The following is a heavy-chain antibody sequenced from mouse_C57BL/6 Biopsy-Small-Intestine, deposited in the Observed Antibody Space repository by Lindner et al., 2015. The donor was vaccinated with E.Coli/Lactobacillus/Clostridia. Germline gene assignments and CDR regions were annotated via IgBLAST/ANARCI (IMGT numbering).Heavy chain of an antibody. V-gene: IGHV5-17*01. CDR1: GFTFSDYG. Sequence: VQLQESGGGLVKPGGSLKLSCVASGFTFSDYGMHWVRQSPEEGLEWVAFISIVSSTIYYADTVKGRFTISRDNAKNTLFLQMTSLRSEDTAMYYCARPGNSSYYYGSSHWFAYWGQGTLVTVSA. CDR2: ISIVSSTI. CDR3: ARPGNSSYYYGSSHWFAY. J-gene: IGHJ3*01. D-gene: IGHD1-1*01.